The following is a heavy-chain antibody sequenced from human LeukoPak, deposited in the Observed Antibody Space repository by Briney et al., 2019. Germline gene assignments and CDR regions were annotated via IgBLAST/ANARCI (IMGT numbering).Heavy chain of an antibody. CDR3: ARHKYSSGWPPEGAFDI. D-gene: IGHD6-19*01. J-gene: IGHJ3*02. Sequence: TSETLSLTCTVSGGSISSYYWSWIRQPAGKGLEWIGRIYTSGSTNYNPSLKSRVTMSVDTSKNQFSLKLSSVTAADTAVYYCARHKYSSGWPPEGAFDIWGQGTMVTVSS. CDR1: GGSISSYY. V-gene: IGHV4-4*07. CDR2: IYTSGST.